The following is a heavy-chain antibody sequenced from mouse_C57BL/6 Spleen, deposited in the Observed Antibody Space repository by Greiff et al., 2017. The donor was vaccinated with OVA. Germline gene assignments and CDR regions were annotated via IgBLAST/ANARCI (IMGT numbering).Heavy chain of an antibody. Sequence: QVQLKQSGAELARPGASVKLSCKASGYTFTSYGISWVKQRTGQGLEWIGEIYPRSGNTYYNEKFKGKATLTADKSSSTAYMELRSLTSEDSAVYFCAPITTVVATENAMDYWGQGTSVTVSS. D-gene: IGHD1-1*01. CDR1: GYTFTSYG. V-gene: IGHV1-81*01. CDR3: APITTVVATENAMDY. J-gene: IGHJ4*01. CDR2: IYPRSGNT.